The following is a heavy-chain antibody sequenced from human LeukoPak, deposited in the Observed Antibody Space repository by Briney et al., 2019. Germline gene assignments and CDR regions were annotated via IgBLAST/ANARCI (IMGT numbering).Heavy chain of an antibody. CDR3: ARDTTYNSYWYFDL. V-gene: IGHV4-30-2*01. Sequence: SETLSLTCGVSGGSISSGGYSWSWLRQPPGKGLEWIGYVYQSGSTYYNPSLKSRVTMSVDRSENQFSLRLTSVTAADTAVYYCARDTTYNSYWYFDLWGRGTLVTVSS. D-gene: IGHD5-24*01. J-gene: IGHJ2*01. CDR1: GGSISSGGYS. CDR2: VYQSGST.